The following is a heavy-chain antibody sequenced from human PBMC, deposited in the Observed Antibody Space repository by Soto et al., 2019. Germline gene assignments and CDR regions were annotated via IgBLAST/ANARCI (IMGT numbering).Heavy chain of an antibody. CDR1: GGSISSGGYS. Sequence: SETLSLTCAVSGGSISSGGYSWSWIRQPPGKGLEWIGYIYHSGSTYYNPSLKSRVTISVDNSKNTLYLQMNSLRAEDTAVYYCARDLYSYAHVNAFGYWGQGTLVTVSS. V-gene: IGHV4-30-2*01. J-gene: IGHJ4*02. D-gene: IGHD5-18*01. CDR2: IYHSGST. CDR3: ARDLYSYAHVNAFGY.